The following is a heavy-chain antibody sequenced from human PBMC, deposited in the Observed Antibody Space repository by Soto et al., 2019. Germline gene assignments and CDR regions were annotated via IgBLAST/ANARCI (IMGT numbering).Heavy chain of an antibody. CDR1: GYTFTSYG. Sequence: QVQLVQSGAEVKKPGASVKVSCKASGYTFTSYGISWVRQAPGQGLEWMGWISAYNGNTKYSQKFQGRVTITRDTSASTAYMELSSLRSEDTAVYYCARDVRDLWGQGTLVTVSS. D-gene: IGHD2-8*01. CDR2: ISAYNGNT. J-gene: IGHJ4*02. V-gene: IGHV1-18*01. CDR3: ARDVRDL.